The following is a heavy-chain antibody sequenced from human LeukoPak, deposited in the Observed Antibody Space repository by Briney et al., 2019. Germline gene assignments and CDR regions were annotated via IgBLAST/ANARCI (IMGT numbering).Heavy chain of an antibody. J-gene: IGHJ4*02. V-gene: IGHV1-2*02. Sequence: GASVKVSCKASGYTFTDYYIHWVRQAPGQGLECMGWFSPDSGVTNYAQRFQGRVTMTRDTSISTAYMELSRLTSDDTAVYYCARVGKGYSQYYFDYWGQGTLVTVSS. CDR2: FSPDSGVT. D-gene: IGHD4-23*01. CDR3: ARVGKGYSQYYFDY. CDR1: GYTFTDYY.